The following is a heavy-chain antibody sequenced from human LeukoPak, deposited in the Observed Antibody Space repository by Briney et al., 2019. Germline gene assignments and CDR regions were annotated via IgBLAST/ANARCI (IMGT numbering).Heavy chain of an antibody. Sequence: ASVKVSCKASGYTFTGYYMHWVRQAPGQGLEWMGWINPNRGGTNYAQKFQGRVTMTRDTSISTAYMELSRLRSEDTAVYYCARDRRVATINYYYYYMDVWGKGTTVTVSS. CDR1: GYTFTGYY. J-gene: IGHJ6*03. CDR3: ARDRRVATINYYYYYMDV. V-gene: IGHV1-2*02. D-gene: IGHD1/OR15-1a*01. CDR2: INPNRGGT.